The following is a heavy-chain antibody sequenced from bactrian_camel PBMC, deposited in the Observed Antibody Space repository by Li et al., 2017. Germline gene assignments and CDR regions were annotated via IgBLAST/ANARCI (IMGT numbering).Heavy chain of an antibody. Sequence: HVQLVESGGGLVQPGGSLRLSCSTSTYTNSGGCLGWFRQAPGREREGVAYIDHRDGDTDYLHSVKGRFTISQDNAKSTLYLQMNSLKPEDTAVYYCAAEVRYEDYCSGHWNVPEYNSRGQGTQVTVS. J-gene: IGHJ4*01. CDR2: IDHRDGDT. CDR1: TYTNSGGC. V-gene: IGHV3S6*01. D-gene: IGHD3*01. CDR3: AAEVRYEDYCSGHWNVPEYNS.